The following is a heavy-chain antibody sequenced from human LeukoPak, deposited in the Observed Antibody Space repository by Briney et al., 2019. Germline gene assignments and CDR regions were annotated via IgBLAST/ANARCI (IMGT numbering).Heavy chain of an antibody. J-gene: IGHJ5*01. CDR1: GFTFSNHD. CDR2: ISSGSTTM. CDR3: ARDRGNSAYGAWFDS. V-gene: IGHV3-48*03. D-gene: IGHD5-12*01. Sequence: PGGSLRLSCAASGFTFSNHDMNWVRQGPGKGLEWLSYISSGSTTMDYADSVKGRFTISRDDAKNSLFLQMNSLRAEDTGIYYCARDRGNSAYGAWFDSWGQGTLVTVSS.